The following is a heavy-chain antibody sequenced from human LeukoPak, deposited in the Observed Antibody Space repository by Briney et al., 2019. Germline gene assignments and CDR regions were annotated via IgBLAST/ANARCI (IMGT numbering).Heavy chain of an antibody. CDR1: GYSFTSYW. V-gene: IGHV5-51*01. D-gene: IGHD6-13*01. CDR2: IYPGDSDT. J-gene: IGHJ5*02. Sequence: GESLKISCKGSGYSFTSYWIGWVRQMPGKGLEWMGIIYPGDSDTRYSPSFQGQVTISADKSISTAYLQWSSLKASDTAMCYCARGQQQLGLWFDPWGQGTLVTVSS. CDR3: ARGQQQLGLWFDP.